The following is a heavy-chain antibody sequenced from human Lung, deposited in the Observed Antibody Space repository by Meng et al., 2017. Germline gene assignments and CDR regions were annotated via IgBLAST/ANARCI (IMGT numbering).Heavy chain of an antibody. J-gene: IGHJ4*02. Sequence: VHVRRWGAGLLKPSGTLALTCVVSGGSFSDYYWSGIRQPPGKGLEWIGEINHSGSTNYNPSLESRATISVDTSQNNLSLKLSSVTAADSAVYYCARGPTTMAHDFDYWGQGTLVTVSS. D-gene: IGHD4-11*01. CDR1: GGSFSDYY. CDR2: INHSGST. V-gene: IGHV4-34*01. CDR3: ARGPTTMAHDFDY.